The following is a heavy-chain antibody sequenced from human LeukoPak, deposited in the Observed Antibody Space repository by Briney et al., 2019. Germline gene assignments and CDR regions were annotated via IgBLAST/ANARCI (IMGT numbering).Heavy chain of an antibody. CDR3: AREGGYSYGSFDPDP. J-gene: IGHJ5*02. Sequence: PSETLSLTCTVSGGSISSGSYYWSWIRQPAGKGLEWIGRIYTSGSTNYNPSLKSRVTISVDTSKNQFSLKLSSVTAADTAVYYCAREGGYSYGSFDPDPWGQGTLVTVSS. V-gene: IGHV4-61*02. D-gene: IGHD5-18*01. CDR1: GGSISSGSYY. CDR2: IYTSGST.